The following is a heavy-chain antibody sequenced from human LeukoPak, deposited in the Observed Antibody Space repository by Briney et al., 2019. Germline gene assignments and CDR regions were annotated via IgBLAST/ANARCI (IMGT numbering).Heavy chain of an antibody. J-gene: IGHJ6*04. D-gene: IGHD3-16*01. CDR1: EFTPTTFW. CDR2: IKHDGTEK. CDR3: ATFVGIESGPYTVPGGLLV. Sequence: GGSLRLSCVAFEFTPTTFWMNWVRRAPGKGLEWVANIKHDGTEKYYLDSVRGRFTISRDTANNSLYLQLNSLPAADTAVYYCATFVGIESGPYTVPGGLLVWGKGTTVIVSS. V-gene: IGHV3-7*01.